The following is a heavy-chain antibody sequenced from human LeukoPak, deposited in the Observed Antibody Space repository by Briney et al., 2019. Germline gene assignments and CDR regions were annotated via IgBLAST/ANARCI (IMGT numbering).Heavy chain of an antibody. V-gene: IGHV4-61*02. Sequence: TTSETLSLTCTVSGGSISSGSYYWSWIRQPAGKGLEWIGRIYTSGSTNYNPSLKSRVTISVDTSKNQFSLKLSSVTAADTAVYYYARAGGNSIPDYWGQGTLVTVSS. CDR1: GGSISSGSYY. D-gene: IGHD4-23*01. CDR2: IYTSGST. CDR3: ARAGGNSIPDY. J-gene: IGHJ4*02.